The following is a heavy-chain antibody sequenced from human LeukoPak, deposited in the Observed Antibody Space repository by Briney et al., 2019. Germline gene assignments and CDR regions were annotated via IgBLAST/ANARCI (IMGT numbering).Heavy chain of an antibody. D-gene: IGHD2-2*01. CDR3: ARGGIVVVPRTGVDY. Sequence: GGSLRLSCAASGFTFSSYAMRWVRQAPGKGLEWVAVISYDGSNKYYADSVKGRFTISRDNSKNTLYLQMNSLRAEDTAVYYCARGGIVVVPRTGVDYWGQGTLVTVSS. CDR2: ISYDGSNK. V-gene: IGHV3-30-3*01. J-gene: IGHJ4*02. CDR1: GFTFSSYA.